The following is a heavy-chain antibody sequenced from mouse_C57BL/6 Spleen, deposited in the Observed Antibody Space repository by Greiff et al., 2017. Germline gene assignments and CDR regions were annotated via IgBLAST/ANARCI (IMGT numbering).Heavy chain of an antibody. J-gene: IGHJ2*01. Sequence: EVQLQQSGPELVKPGASVKISCKASGYTFTDYYMNWVKQSHGKSLEWIGDINPNNGGTSYNQKFKGKATLTVDKSSSTAYMELRSLTSEDSAVYYGARGRNGDVGNYWGQGTTLTVSS. D-gene: IGHD4-1*01. CDR2: INPNNGGT. CDR3: ARGRNGDVGNY. CDR1: GYTFTDYY. V-gene: IGHV1-26*01.